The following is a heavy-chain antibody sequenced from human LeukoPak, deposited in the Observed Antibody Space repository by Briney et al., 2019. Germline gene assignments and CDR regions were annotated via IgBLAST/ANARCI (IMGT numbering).Heavy chain of an antibody. J-gene: IGHJ6*03. CDR3: ASVDTAMVTSLGYYYYYMDV. V-gene: IGHV1-69*05. CDR1: GGTFSSYA. Sequence: GSSVKVSCKASGGTFSSYAISWVRQAPGQGLEWMGGIIPIFSTANYAQKFQGRVTITTDESTSTAYMELSSLRSEDTAVYYCASVDTAMVTSLGYYYYYMDVWGKGTTVTVSS. D-gene: IGHD5-18*01. CDR2: IIPIFSTA.